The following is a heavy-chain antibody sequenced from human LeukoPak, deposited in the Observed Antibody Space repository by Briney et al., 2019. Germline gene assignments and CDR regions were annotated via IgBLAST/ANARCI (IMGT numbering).Heavy chain of an antibody. CDR1: GFTVGSTY. CDR3: ARAQTSGSFRFDD. V-gene: IGHV3-53*01. J-gene: IGHJ4*02. Sequence: GRSLRLSCAASGFTVGSTYMSWVRQAPGKGLEWVSVLYSSFSTYYADSAKGRFTISRDNSKNTLYLEMNSLRAEDTAVYYCARAQTSGSFRFDDWGQGTLVTVSS. CDR2: LYSSFST. D-gene: IGHD1-26*01.